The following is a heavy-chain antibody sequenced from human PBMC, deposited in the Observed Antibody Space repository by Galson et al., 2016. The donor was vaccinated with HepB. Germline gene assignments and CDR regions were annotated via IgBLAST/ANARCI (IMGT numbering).Heavy chain of an antibody. V-gene: IGHV3-48*02. Sequence: LRLSCAVSGFTFSSFSMNWVRQAPGKGLEWVSYISSSSDTIYYAYSVKGRFTISRDNAKNSLYLQMNSLRDEDTAVYYCAKEATATTGAKTKRVWYFYLWGRGTLVTVSS. CDR2: ISSSSDTI. D-gene: IGHD1-7*01. J-gene: IGHJ2*01. CDR1: GFTFSSFS. CDR3: AKEATATTGAKTKRVWYFYL.